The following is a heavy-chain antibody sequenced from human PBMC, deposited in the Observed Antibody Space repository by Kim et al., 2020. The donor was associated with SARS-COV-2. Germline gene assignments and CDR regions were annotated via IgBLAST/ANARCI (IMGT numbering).Heavy chain of an antibody. CDR1: GFTFSSYG. V-gene: IGHV3-30*18. J-gene: IGHJ6*01. CDR3: AKVLAIRYGPPTTHYYG. Sequence: GGSLRLSCAASGFTFSSYGMHWVRQAPGKGLEWVAVISYDGSNKYYADSVKGRFTISRDNSKNTLYLQMNSLRAEDTAVYYCAKVLAIRYGPPTTHYYG. CDR2: ISYDGSNK. D-gene: IGHD1-26*01.